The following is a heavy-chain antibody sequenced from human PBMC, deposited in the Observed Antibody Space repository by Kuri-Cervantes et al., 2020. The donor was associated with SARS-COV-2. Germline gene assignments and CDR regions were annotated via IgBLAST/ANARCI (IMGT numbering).Heavy chain of an antibody. CDR3: ARVPNSDFWSGYYGNNWFDP. J-gene: IGHJ5*02. CDR1: GFTFSSYA. D-gene: IGHD3-3*01. CDR2: ISYDGSNK. Sequence: GESLKISCAASGFTFSSYAMHWVRQAPGKGLEWVAVISYDGSNKYYADSVKGRFTISRDNSKNTLYLQMNSLRSDDTAVYYCARVPNSDFWSGYYGNNWFDPWGQGTLVTVSS. V-gene: IGHV3-30-3*01.